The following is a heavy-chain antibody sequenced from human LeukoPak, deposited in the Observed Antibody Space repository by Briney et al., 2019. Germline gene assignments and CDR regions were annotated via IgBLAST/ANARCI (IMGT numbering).Heavy chain of an antibody. CDR2: ISAYNGNT. CDR1: GYTFTSYG. V-gene: IGHV1-18*01. J-gene: IGHJ5*02. Sequence: ASVKVSCKASGYTFTSYGISWVRQAPGQGLEWMGWISAYNGNTNYAQKLQGRVTMTTYTSTSTAYMELRSLRSDDTAVYYCARVSYDFWSGYPNWFDPWGQGTLVTVSS. D-gene: IGHD3-3*01. CDR3: ARVSYDFWSGYPNWFDP.